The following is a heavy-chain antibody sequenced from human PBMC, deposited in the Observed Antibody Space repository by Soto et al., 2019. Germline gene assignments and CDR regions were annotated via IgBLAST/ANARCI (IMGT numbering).Heavy chain of an antibody. D-gene: IGHD4-17*01. Sequence: QEQLVESGGGLVKPGGSLRLSCAASGFTFSDYSMSWIRQAPGKGLEWISYIRSTDSSIFYADSVKGRFTISRDNARSSLYLQMASLRAEYTAVYYCARRSAVTTSHSFDIWGQGTMVTASS. J-gene: IGHJ3*02. CDR1: GFTFSDYS. V-gene: IGHV3-11*01. CDR3: ARRSAVTTSHSFDI. CDR2: IRSTDSSI.